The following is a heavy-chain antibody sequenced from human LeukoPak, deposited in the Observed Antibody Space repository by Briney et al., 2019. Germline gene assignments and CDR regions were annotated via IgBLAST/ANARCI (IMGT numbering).Heavy chain of an antibody. CDR2: IYYSGST. CDR3: ARHVPPRGWFGELAGYNWFDP. J-gene: IGHJ5*02. Sequence: PSETLSLTCTVSGGSISSYYWSWIRQPPGKGLEWIGYIYYSGSTNYNPSLKSRVTISVDTSKNQFSLKLSSVTAADTAVYYCARHVPPRGWFGELAGYNWFDPWGQGTLVTVSS. D-gene: IGHD3-10*01. CDR1: GGSISSYY. V-gene: IGHV4-59*08.